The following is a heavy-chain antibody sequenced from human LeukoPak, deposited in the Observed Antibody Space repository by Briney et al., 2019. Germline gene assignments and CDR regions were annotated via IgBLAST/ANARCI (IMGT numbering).Heavy chain of an antibody. V-gene: IGHV1-46*01. D-gene: IGHD6-19*01. CDR1: GYTFSSYF. CDR3: ARDRITVTGSTWFDP. CDR2: INPSGGST. Sequence: GASVKVSCKASGYTFSSYFIHWVRQAPGQGLQWMGVINPSGGSTGYAQEFQGRLTVTRDTSTSTVYMELSSLISEDTAVYYCARDRITVTGSTWFDPWGQGTLVTVSS. J-gene: IGHJ5*02.